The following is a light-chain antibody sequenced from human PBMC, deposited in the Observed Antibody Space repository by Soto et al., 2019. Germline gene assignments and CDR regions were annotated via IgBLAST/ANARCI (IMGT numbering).Light chain of an antibody. CDR3: QQYSGYST. Sequence: DIQMTQSPSTLSASVGDRVTITCRASQSISSWLAWYQQKPGKAPNLLIYKASSLESGVPSRFSGSGSGTEFTLTISSLQPEDFATYYCQQYSGYSTFGQGTKGEIK. CDR1: QSISSW. V-gene: IGKV1-5*03. J-gene: IGKJ1*01. CDR2: KAS.